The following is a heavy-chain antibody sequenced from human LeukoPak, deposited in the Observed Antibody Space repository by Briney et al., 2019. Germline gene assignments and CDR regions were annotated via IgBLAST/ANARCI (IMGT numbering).Heavy chain of an antibody. J-gene: IGHJ4*02. CDR2: INGGGSNT. Sequence: GGSLRLSCVASGFAFNTYVMSWVRQAPGKGLEWVAAINGGGSNTYYADSVKGRFTISRDNSKNMVYLQMNGLRAGDTAVYYCAKTAVEITFRFDDWGQGALVTVSS. V-gene: IGHV3-23*01. CDR1: GFAFNTYV. D-gene: IGHD6-19*01. CDR3: AKTAVEITFRFDD.